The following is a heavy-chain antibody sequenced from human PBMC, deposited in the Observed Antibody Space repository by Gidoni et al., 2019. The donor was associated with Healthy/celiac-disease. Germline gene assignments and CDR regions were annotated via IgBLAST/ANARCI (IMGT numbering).Heavy chain of an antibody. J-gene: IGHJ4*02. CDR3: ARVVYSGYAGPNDY. CDR2: ISSSINNI. Sequence: EVQLVESGGGLVQPGGSLRLSCAASGFTFSHYSMNWVRQAPGKGLEWVSYISSSINNIYYADSVKGRFTISRDNAKNSLYLQMNSLRDEDTAVYYCARVVYSGYAGPNDYWGQGTLVTVSS. V-gene: IGHV3-48*02. CDR1: GFTFSHYS. D-gene: IGHD5-12*01.